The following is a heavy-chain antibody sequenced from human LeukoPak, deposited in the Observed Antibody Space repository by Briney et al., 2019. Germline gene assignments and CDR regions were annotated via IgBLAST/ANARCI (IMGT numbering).Heavy chain of an antibody. V-gene: IGHV3-30*02. Sequence: GGSLRLSCAASGFTFSSYGMHWIRQAPGKGLEWVTFIRYDGSNKYYADSVKGRFTISRDNSKNTLYLQMNSLRAEDTAVFYCARESESYDSSGSTFKYWGQGTLVTVSS. CDR2: IRYDGSNK. CDR3: ARESESYDSSGSTFKY. CDR1: GFTFSSYG. J-gene: IGHJ4*02. D-gene: IGHD3-22*01.